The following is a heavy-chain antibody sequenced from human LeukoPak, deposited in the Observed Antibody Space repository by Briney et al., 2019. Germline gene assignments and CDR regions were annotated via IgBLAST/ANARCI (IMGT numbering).Heavy chain of an antibody. J-gene: IGHJ5*02. CDR1: GYTFTDYY. V-gene: IGHV1-2*02. CDR3: ARPTLQTLGA. CDR2: INPNSGDT. D-gene: IGHD3-10*01. Sequence: APVKVSCKASGYTFTDYYMHWARQAPGQGLEWMGWINPNSGDTYYAQKFQGRVTMTRDTSISTAYMGLSRLRSDDTAFYYCARPTLQTLGAWGQGTLVTVSS.